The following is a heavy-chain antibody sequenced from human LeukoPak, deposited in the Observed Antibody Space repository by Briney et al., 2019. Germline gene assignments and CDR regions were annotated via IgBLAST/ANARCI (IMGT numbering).Heavy chain of an antibody. D-gene: IGHD4-17*01. CDR3: ARLSTVTTSFDY. CDR2: MYYRGNT. V-gene: IGHV4-39*07. Sequence: SETLSLTCTVSGGSISSSSYYWGWIRQPPGKGLEWVGHMYYRGNTFYSPSLKSRVTISVDTSKNQFSLKLRSVTAADTAVYYCARLSTVTTSFDYWGQGTLVTVSS. J-gene: IGHJ4*02. CDR1: GGSISSSSYY.